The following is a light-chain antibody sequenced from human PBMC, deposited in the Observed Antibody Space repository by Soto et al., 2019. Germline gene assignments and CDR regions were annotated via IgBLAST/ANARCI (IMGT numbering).Light chain of an antibody. J-gene: IGKJ1*01. CDR1: QAINNN. V-gene: IGKV3-15*01. Sequence: EIRMTQSPATLSVSPVERATVSFRASQAINNNVAWYQLKDGQVPRLLIYGASTRAADVPARFSGGGSGTEFTLTISSLQSEDFAEYHCQQYNNWPQTFGQGTKVDI. CDR2: GAS. CDR3: QQYNNWPQT.